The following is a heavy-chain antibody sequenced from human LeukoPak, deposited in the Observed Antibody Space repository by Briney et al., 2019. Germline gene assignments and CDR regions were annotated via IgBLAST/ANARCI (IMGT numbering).Heavy chain of an antibody. CDR2: ISSSSSYI. CDR1: GFTFSSYW. Sequence: GGSLRLSCAASGFTFSSYWMNWVRQAPGKGLEWVSSISSSSSYIYYADSVKGRFTISRDNAKKSLYLQMNSLRAEDTAVYYCAREDPSGYMDVWGKGTTVTVSS. V-gene: IGHV3-21*01. CDR3: AREDPSGYMDV. J-gene: IGHJ6*03.